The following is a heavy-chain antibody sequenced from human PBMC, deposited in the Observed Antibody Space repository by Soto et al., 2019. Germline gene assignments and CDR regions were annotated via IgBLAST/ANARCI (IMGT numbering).Heavy chain of an antibody. D-gene: IGHD5-18*01. CDR2: IYYSGST. Sequence: QLQLQESGPGLVKPSETLSLTCTVSGGSISSSSYYWGWIRQPPGKGLEWIGSIYYSGSTYYNPSLKRRVTISVDTSKNQCSLKLSSVTAADTAVYYCASTAGYGHSIFDYWGQGTLVTVSS. CDR1: GGSISSSSYY. J-gene: IGHJ4*02. V-gene: IGHV4-39*01. CDR3: ASTAGYGHSIFDY.